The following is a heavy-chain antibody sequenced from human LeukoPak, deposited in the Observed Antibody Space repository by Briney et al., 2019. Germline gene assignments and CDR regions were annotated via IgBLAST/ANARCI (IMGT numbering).Heavy chain of an antibody. CDR3: ARPRRARFGNWFDP. CDR2: MNPNSGNT. J-gene: IGHJ5*02. D-gene: IGHD3-10*01. Sequence: ASVKVSCKASGYTFTSYVINWVRQATGQGLEWMGWMNPNSGNTGYAQKFQGRVTMTRNTSISAAYMELSSLRSEDTAVYYCARPRRARFGNWFDPWGQGTLVTVSS. CDR1: GYTFTSYV. V-gene: IGHV1-8*01.